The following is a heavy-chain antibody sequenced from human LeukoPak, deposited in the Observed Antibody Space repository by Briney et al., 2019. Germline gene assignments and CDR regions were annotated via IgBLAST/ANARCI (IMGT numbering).Heavy chain of an antibody. Sequence: SETLSLTCTVSGGSISSYYWSWIRQPPGKRLEWIGYIYHSGSTNYNSSLKSRVTISVDTTKNQFSLKLSSVTAADTAVYYCARHAAFAEYQSHLTHFDYWGQGTLVTVSS. CDR1: GGSISSYY. V-gene: IGHV4-59*08. J-gene: IGHJ4*02. D-gene: IGHD2-2*01. CDR2: IYHSGST. CDR3: ARHAAFAEYQSHLTHFDY.